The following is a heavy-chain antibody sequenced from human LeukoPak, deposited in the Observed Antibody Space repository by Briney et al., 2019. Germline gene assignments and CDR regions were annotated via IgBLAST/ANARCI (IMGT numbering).Heavy chain of an antibody. V-gene: IGHV4-59*01. CDR1: GGSISSYY. D-gene: IGHD2-15*01. J-gene: IGHJ6*02. Sequence: SETLSLTCTVSGGSISSYYWSWIRQPPGKGLEWIGYIYYSGSTNYNPSLKSRVTISVDTSKNQFSLKLSSVTAADTAVYYCARDLGCSGGSCYSYYYGMDVWGQGTTVTVSS. CDR2: IYYSGST. CDR3: ARDLGCSGGSCYSYYYGMDV.